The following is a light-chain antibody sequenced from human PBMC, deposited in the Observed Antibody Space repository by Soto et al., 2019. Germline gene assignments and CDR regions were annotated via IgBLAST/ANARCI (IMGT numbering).Light chain of an antibody. Sequence: EIVMTQSPASLSVFPGERTTLSCRASQSVSSNLAWYQQKPGQSPRLLIYDASTRATGVPARFSGSGSGTEFTLTISSLKSEDVAVYYCQQYNTWLTFGGGTKVEIK. J-gene: IGKJ4*01. V-gene: IGKV3-15*01. CDR3: QQYNTWLT. CDR1: QSVSSN. CDR2: DAS.